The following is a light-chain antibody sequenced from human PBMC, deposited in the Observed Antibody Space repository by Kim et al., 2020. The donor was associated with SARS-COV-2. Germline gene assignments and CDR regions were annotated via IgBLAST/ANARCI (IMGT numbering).Light chain of an antibody. CDR2: TND. CDR3: SAWDDSMDSPV. J-gene: IGLJ3*02. V-gene: IGLV1-44*01. Sequence: HSVLTQPPSASATPGQRVTISCTGSNSNIGKNTVNWYQQFPGTAPKLVVYTNDQRPSGVPDRFSGSKSGTSASLAISGLRSEDEGDYYCSAWDDSMDSPVFGGGTQLTVL. CDR1: NSNIGKNT.